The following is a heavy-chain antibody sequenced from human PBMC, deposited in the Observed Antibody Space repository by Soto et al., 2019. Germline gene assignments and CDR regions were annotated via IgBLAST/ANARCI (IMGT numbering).Heavy chain of an antibody. Sequence: SLTSSVVDGYISSYYGSWIRKPPGKGLEWIGYIYYSGSTNYNPSLKSRVTISVDTSKNQFSLKLSSVTAADTAVYYCASVMYSNYGWFDPWGQGTLVSVSS. J-gene: IGHJ5*02. CDR3: ASVMYSNYGWFDP. CDR2: IYYSGST. V-gene: IGHV4-59*01. CDR1: DGYISSYY. D-gene: IGHD4-4*01.